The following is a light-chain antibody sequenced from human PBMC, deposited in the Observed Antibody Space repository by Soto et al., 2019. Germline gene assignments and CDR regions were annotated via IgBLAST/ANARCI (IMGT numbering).Light chain of an antibody. CDR2: DVT. V-gene: IGLV2-11*01. CDR1: SSDVGAYNY. CDR3: GSYPSL. J-gene: IGLJ2*01. Sequence: QSALTQPRSVSGSPGQSVTISCTGTSSDVGAYNYVSWYQQYPGKAPQLLIYDVTKRPSRVPDRFSGSKSGNTASLTISGLQAEDEADYYGGSYPSLFGGGTKLTVL.